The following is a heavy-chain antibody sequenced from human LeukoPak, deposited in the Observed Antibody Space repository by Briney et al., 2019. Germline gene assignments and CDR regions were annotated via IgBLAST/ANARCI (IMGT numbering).Heavy chain of an antibody. J-gene: IGHJ6*02. D-gene: IGHD3-22*01. CDR1: GGSISSYY. V-gene: IGHV4-4*07. CDR3: ARDDSSGYYYYGMDV. Sequence: SETLSLTCTVSGGSISSYYWSWIRRPAGKGLEWIGRIYTSGSTNYNPSLKSRVTMSVDTSKNQFSLKLSSVTAADTAVYYCARDDSSGYYYYGMDVWGQGTTVTVSS. CDR2: IYTSGST.